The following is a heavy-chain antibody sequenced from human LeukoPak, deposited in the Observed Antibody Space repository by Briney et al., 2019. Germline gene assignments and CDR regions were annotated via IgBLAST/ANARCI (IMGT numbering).Heavy chain of an antibody. Sequence: PSETLSLTCTVSGGSISSYYWSWIRQPPGKGLEWIGYIYYSGSTNYNPSLKSRVTISVDTSKNQFSLKLSSVTAADTAVYYCARYSSGSVSYWGQGTLVTVSS. CDR3: ARYSSGSVSY. CDR2: IYYSGST. V-gene: IGHV4-59*01. J-gene: IGHJ4*02. D-gene: IGHD6-19*01. CDR1: GGSISSYY.